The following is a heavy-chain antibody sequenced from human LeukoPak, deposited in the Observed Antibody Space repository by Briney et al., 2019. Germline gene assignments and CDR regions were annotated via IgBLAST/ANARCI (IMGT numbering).Heavy chain of an antibody. V-gene: IGHV3-53*01. CDR2: IYSGGST. CDR1: GFTVSSNY. J-gene: IGHJ6*02. CDR3: ARAPGIAVAEDYYYYYGMDV. Sequence: GGSLRLSCAASGFTVSSNYMSWVRQAPGKGLEWVSVIYSGGSTYYADSVKGRFTISRDNSKNTLYLQMNSLRAEDTAVYYCARAPGIAVAEDYYYYYGMDVWGQGTTVTVSS. D-gene: IGHD6-19*01.